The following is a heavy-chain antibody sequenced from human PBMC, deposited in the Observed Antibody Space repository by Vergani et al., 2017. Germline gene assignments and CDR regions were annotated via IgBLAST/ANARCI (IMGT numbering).Heavy chain of an antibody. CDR1: GFTISSNY. V-gene: IGHV3-23*04. CDR3: AKANPRNSXYDYLYYYHAMDV. CDR2: ISGSGGST. D-gene: IGHD5-12*01. J-gene: IGHJ6*02. Sequence: EVQLVETGGGLIQPGGSLRLSCAASGFTISSNYMNWVRQAPGKGLEWVSGISGSGGSTYYAGSVKGRFTISRDSSKNTLYLQMNSLSAGDTAVYYCAKANPRNSXYDYLYYYHAMDVWGQGTTVTVSS.